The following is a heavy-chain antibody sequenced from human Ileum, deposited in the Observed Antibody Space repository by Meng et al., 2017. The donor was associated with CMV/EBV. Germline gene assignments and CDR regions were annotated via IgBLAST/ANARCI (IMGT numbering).Heavy chain of an antibody. Sequence: VRLHESGPRLVRPSGTLSLTCSVSDDSTIRSNWWSWVRQPPGKGLEWIGEILYAGVTNYNPSLKSRVSMSVDRSRIQASLNLNSVTAADTAIYYCARGEDYTWDVWGQGILVTVSS. CDR3: ARGEDYTWDV. D-gene: IGHD3-16*01. J-gene: IGHJ4*02. CDR1: DDSTIRSNW. V-gene: IGHV4-4*02. CDR2: ILYAGVT.